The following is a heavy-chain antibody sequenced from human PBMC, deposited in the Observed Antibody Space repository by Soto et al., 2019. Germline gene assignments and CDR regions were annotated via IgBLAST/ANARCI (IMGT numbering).Heavy chain of an antibody. CDR1: GCTVSSYY. CDR3: ARGDLTDV. CDR2: LYTGGST. Sequence: PGGSLRLSWAASGCTVSSYYMSWVRQAPGKGLEWVSVLYTGGSTYYADSVNGRFTISRHNSENTLYLQMNSLRVEDTAVYYCARGDLTDVWGKGTTVTVSS. V-gene: IGHV3-53*04. J-gene: IGHJ6*04.